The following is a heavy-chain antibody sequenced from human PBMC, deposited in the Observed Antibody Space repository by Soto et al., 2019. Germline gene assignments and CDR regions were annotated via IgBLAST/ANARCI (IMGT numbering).Heavy chain of an antibody. D-gene: IGHD1-1*01. Sequence: SETLSLTCSVSGGSISSPTYYWGWILHPPGKGLEWIGSIYYSGSTYYSPSLKSRVTISVDTSKNQFSLKVSSVTAADTAVYYCARLPGITTSRLDYWGKGNMVSVSS. CDR2: IYYSGST. CDR1: GGSISSPTYY. CDR3: ARLPGITTSRLDY. V-gene: IGHV4-39*01. J-gene: IGHJ4*02.